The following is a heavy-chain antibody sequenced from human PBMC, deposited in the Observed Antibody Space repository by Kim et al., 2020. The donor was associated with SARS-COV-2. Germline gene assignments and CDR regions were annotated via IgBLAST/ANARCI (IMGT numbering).Heavy chain of an antibody. CDR3: ARDEGSSYDY. D-gene: IGHD6-13*01. CDR2: ISYDGSNK. CDR1: GFTFSSYA. Sequence: GGSLRLSCAASGFTFSSYAMHWVRQAPGKGLEWVAVISYDGSNKYYADSVKGRFTISRDNSKNTLYLQMNSLRAEDTAVYYCARDEGSSYDYWGQGTLVTVSS. V-gene: IGHV3-30-3*01. J-gene: IGHJ4*02.